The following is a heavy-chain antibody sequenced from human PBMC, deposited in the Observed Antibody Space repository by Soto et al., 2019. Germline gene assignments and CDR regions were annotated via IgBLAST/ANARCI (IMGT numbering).Heavy chain of an antibody. CDR3: VIGXSSTSLGHYYYYYGMDV. D-gene: IGHD2-2*01. CDR2: INAGNGNT. V-gene: IGHV1-3*01. Sequence: ASVKVSCKASGYTFTSYAMHWVRQAPGQRLEWMGWINAGNGNTKYSQKFQGRVTITRDTSASTAYMELSSLRSEDTAVYYCVIGXSSTSLGHYYYYYGMDVWGQGTTVTVSS. J-gene: IGHJ6*02. CDR1: GYTFTSYA.